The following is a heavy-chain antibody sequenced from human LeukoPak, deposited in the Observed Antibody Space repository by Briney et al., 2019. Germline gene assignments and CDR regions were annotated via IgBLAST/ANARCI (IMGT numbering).Heavy chain of an antibody. Sequence: PSETLSLTCTVSGGSISSSSYYWGWIRQPPGKGLEWIGSIYYSGSTYYSPSLKSRVTISVDTSKNQFSLKLSSVTAADTAVYYCGYCSGGSCRRGYYFDYWGQGTLVTVSS. CDR3: GYCSGGSCRRGYYFDY. V-gene: IGHV4-39*01. J-gene: IGHJ4*02. CDR2: IYYSGST. D-gene: IGHD2-15*01. CDR1: GGSISSSSYY.